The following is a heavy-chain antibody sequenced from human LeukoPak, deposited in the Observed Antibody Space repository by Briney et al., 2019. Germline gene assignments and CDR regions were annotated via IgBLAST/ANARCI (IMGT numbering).Heavy chain of an antibody. Sequence: SETPSLTCTVSGGSISSYYWSWIRQPPGKGLEWIGYIYYSGSTNYNPSLKSRVTISVDTSKNQFSLKLSSVTAADTAVYYCASSHIVVGTYYFDYWGQGTLVTVSS. CDR2: IYYSGST. V-gene: IGHV4-59*08. CDR3: ASSHIVVGTYYFDY. CDR1: GGSISSYY. D-gene: IGHD2-21*02. J-gene: IGHJ4*02.